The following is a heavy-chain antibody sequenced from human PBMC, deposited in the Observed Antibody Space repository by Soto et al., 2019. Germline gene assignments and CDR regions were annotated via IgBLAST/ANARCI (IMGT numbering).Heavy chain of an antibody. J-gene: IGHJ6*02. D-gene: IGHD4-17*01. V-gene: IGHV3-7*04. CDR2: INQDGSEK. Sequence: LRLSCAASGFTFSFYWMSWVRQAPGKGLEWVANINQDGSEKYYVDSVKGRFTISRDNAKNSLYLQMNSLRVEDTAVYFCARAAYGFRGYYYGMDVWGQGTTVTVSS. CDR3: ARAAYGFRGYYYGMDV. CDR1: GFTFSFYW.